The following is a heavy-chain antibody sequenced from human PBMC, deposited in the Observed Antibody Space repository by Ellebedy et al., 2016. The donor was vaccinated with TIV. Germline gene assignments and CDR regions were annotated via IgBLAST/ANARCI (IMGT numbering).Heavy chain of an antibody. CDR2: IRSDGSKQ. CDR1: GFTTSG. J-gene: IGHJ6*02. CDR3: AKGAYPVPTFMAV. D-gene: IGHD4-17*01. V-gene: IGHV3-30*02. Sequence: PGGSLRLSGAASGFTTSGMHWVRQAPGKGLEWVAFIRSDGSKQYYADSVRGRFTISRDSSKNILYLQMNSLRAEDTALYYCAKGAYPVPTFMAVWGQGTTVAVSS.